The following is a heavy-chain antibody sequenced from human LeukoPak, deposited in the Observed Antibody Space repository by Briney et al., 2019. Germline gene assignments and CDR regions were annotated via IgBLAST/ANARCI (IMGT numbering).Heavy chain of an antibody. CDR2: ISGNGDNT. J-gene: IGHJ4*02. V-gene: IGHV1-18*01. D-gene: IGHD4-17*01. Sequence: ASVKVSCKASGYTYTTYGISRVRQAPGQGLEWMGWISGNGDNTKYVQEFQGRVTMTTDTSTSTAYMDLRSLRSDDTAIYYCARVHGYYIGLYYFDYWGQGTLVTVSS. CDR3: ARVHGYYIGLYYFDY. CDR1: GYTYTTYG.